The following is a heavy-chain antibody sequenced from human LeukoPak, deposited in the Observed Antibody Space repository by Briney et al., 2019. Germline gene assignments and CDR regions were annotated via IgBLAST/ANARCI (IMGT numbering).Heavy chain of an antibody. CDR1: GDSVSSNSAA. Sequence: SQTLSLTCAISGDSVSSNSAAWNWIRQPPSTGLEWLGRTYYRSKWYNEYAVSVKSRITINPDTSKNQFSLQLNSVTPEDTAVYYCASSHGHIDYWGQGTLVTVSA. V-gene: IGHV6-1*01. J-gene: IGHJ4*02. CDR2: TYYRSKWYN. CDR3: ASSHGHIDY. D-gene: IGHD2-8*01.